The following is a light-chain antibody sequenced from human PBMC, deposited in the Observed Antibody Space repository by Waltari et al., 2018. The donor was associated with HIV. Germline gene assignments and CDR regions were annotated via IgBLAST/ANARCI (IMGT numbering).Light chain of an antibody. J-gene: IGLJ2*01. V-gene: IGLV1-47*01. CDR2: RNN. CDR1: SSNIWSFY. Sequence: QSVLTQPPSASGTPGQRVTISCSGSSSNIWSFYVYWSQQLPGSAPKLRIYRNNQRPAGVPDRFSGSKSGTSASLAISGLRSEDEADYYCAAWTDSLRGVVFGGGTKLSVL. CDR3: AAWTDSLRGVV.